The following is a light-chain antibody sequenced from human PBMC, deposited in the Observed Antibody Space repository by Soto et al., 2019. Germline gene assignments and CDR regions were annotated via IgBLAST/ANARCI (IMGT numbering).Light chain of an antibody. V-gene: IGKV1-8*01. CDR2: AAS. Sequence: AIRMTQSPSSLSASTGDRVTITCRARQGISSYLAWYQQKPGKAPKLLIYAASTLQSGVSSRLSCSGSGTDFTLTISCLQSEDFATYYCQQYYSYPITFGQGTRLEIK. J-gene: IGKJ5*01. CDR1: QGISSY. CDR3: QQYYSYPIT.